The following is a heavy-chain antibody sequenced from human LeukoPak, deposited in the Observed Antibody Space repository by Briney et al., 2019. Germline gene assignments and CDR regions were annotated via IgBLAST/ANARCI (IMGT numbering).Heavy chain of an antibody. Sequence: GGSLRLSCAASGFTFSSYEMNWVRQAPGKGLEWVSYISSSGSTKYYADSVKGRFTISRDNAKNSLYLQMNSLRDEDTAVYYCARRAAGRPGADYFQHWGQGILVTVSS. CDR2: ISSSGSTK. V-gene: IGHV3-48*03. J-gene: IGHJ1*01. CDR3: ARRAAGRPGADYFQH. CDR1: GFTFSSYE. D-gene: IGHD3-10*01.